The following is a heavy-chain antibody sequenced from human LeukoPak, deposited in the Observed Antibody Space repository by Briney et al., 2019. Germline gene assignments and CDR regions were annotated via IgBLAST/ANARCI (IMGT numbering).Heavy chain of an antibody. CDR1: GFTFNSYW. D-gene: IGHD6-19*01. V-gene: IGHV3-7*01. Sequence: PGGSLRLSCATSGFTFNSYWRSWVRQAPGKGLEWVANIKPDGSEKYYVASVTGRFTISRDNAKNSLYLQMNSLRADDTAVYYCASHSSGWFGWGQGTLVTVSS. J-gene: IGHJ4*02. CDR2: IKPDGSEK. CDR3: ASHSSGWFG.